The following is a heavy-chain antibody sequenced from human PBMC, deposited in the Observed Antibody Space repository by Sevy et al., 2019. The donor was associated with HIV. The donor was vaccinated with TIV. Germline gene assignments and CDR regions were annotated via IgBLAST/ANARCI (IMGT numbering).Heavy chain of an antibody. CDR2: ISSSGSTI. J-gene: IGHJ4*02. CDR1: GFTFSSYE. Sequence: GGSLRLSCAASGFTFSSYEMNWVRQAPGKGLEWVSYISSSGSTIYYADSVKGRFTISRDNAKNSLYLQMNSLRAEDTAVYYCAREVEMATITEGYWGQGTLVTVSS. V-gene: IGHV3-48*03. D-gene: IGHD5-12*01. CDR3: AREVEMATITEGY.